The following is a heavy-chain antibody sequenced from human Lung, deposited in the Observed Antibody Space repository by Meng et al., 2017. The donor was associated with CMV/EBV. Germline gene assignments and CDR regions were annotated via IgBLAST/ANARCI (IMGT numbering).Heavy chain of an antibody. CDR1: GGSISSSSYY. CDR2: IYYSGNT. D-gene: IGHD6-13*01. Sequence: TLSLTCXVSGGSISSSSYYWGWIRQPPGQGPEWIGSIYYSGNTYYKPSLQSRVTITADTSKSKFSLELSSVTAADTAVYYCASLPKMGIATTGPHWGQGTLVTVSS. V-gene: IGHV4-39*07. J-gene: IGHJ4*02. CDR3: ASLPKMGIATTGPH.